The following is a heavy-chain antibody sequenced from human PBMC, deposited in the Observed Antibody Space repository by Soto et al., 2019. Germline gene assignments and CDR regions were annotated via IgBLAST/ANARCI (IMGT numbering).Heavy chain of an antibody. J-gene: IGHJ4*02. Sequence: PGGTLRLSCVASGFSFSNYNMNWVRQAPGKGLEWVSYITDSSDTVHYADSVRGRFTISRDNAESSLYLQMNSLRDEDTAVYFCARDFGHGYYFDYWGRGTVVTVSS. CDR2: ITDSSDTV. CDR3: ARDFGHGYYFDY. CDR1: GFSFSNYN. V-gene: IGHV3-48*02. D-gene: IGHD3-3*01.